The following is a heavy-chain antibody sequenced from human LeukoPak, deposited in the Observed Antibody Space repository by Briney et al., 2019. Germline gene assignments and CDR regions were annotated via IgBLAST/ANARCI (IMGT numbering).Heavy chain of an antibody. V-gene: IGHV3-9*03. Sequence: PGRSLRLSCAASGFTFDDYAMHWVRQAPGKGLEWVSGISWNSGSIGYADSVKGRFTISRDNAKNSLYLQMNSLRAEDMALYYCVKDIHTGWNRVCYYYYMDVWGKRTTVTVSS. CDR1: GFTFDDYA. CDR2: ISWNSGSI. J-gene: IGHJ6*03. CDR3: VKDIHTGWNRVCYYYYMDV. D-gene: IGHD1-1*01.